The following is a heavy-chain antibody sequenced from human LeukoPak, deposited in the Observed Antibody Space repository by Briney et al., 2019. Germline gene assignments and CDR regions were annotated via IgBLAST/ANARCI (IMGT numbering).Heavy chain of an antibody. D-gene: IGHD1-26*01. CDR3: ASGYSGSYDGDY. V-gene: IGHV3-23*01. CDR2: ISGSGGST. Sequence: GGPLRLSCAASGFTFNSYAMIWVRQAPGKGLEWVSGISGSGGSTHYADSVKGRFTISRDNSKNTLYLQMNSLRAEDTAVYYCASGYSGSYDGDYWGQGTLVTVSS. CDR1: GFTFNSYA. J-gene: IGHJ4*02.